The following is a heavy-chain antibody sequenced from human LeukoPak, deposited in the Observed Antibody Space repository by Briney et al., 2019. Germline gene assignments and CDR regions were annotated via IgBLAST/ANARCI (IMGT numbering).Heavy chain of an antibody. CDR3: ARELPCSSTSCYIGYFQH. CDR1: GYTFTSYY. D-gene: IGHD2-2*02. Sequence: GASVKVSCKASGYTFTSYYMHWVRQAPGQGLEWMGIINPSGGSTSYAQKFQGRVTMTRDTSTSTVYMELSSLRSEDTAVYSCARELPCSSTSCYIGYFQHWGQGTLVTVSS. V-gene: IGHV1-46*01. J-gene: IGHJ1*01. CDR2: INPSGGST.